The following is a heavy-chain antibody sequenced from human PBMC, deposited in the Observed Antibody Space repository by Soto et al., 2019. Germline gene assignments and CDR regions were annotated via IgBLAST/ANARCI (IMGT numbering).Heavy chain of an antibody. Sequence: GGSLRLSCAASGFTFSNAWMSWVRQAPGKGLEWVGRIKSKTDGGTTDYAAPVKGRFTISRDDSKNTLYLQMNSLKTEDTAVYYCTTDWPYYYDTHPVQHWGQGTLVTVSS. J-gene: IGHJ1*01. CDR2: IKSKTDGGTT. D-gene: IGHD3-22*01. CDR3: TTDWPYYYDTHPVQH. CDR1: GFTFSNAW. V-gene: IGHV3-15*01.